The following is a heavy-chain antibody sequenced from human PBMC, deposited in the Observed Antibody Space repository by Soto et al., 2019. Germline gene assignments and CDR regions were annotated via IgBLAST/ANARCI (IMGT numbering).Heavy chain of an antibody. J-gene: IGHJ6*02. CDR3: ARSGAPPYGMDV. CDR2: INSDGTGT. D-gene: IGHD1-26*01. Sequence: EVQLVESGGGLVQPGGSLRLSCAASRFTFSTYWMHWVRQAPGKGLVWVSRINSDGTGTSYADSVKGRITISRDNAKNTLYLQMNSLRAEDTAVYYCARSGAPPYGMDVWGQGTTVTVSS. V-gene: IGHV3-74*01. CDR1: RFTFSTYW.